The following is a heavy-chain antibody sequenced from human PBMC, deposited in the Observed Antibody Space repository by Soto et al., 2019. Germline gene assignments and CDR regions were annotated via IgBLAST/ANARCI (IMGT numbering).Heavy chain of an antibody. D-gene: IGHD2-15*01. CDR3: ARSLRIYYGMDV. V-gene: IGHV3-53*01. J-gene: IGHJ6*02. CDR2: IYSGGST. CDR1: GFTFSSYS. Sequence: PGGSLRLSCAASGFTFSSYSMNWVRQAPGKGLEWVSVIYSGGSTYYADSVKGRFTISRDNSKNTLHLQMNSLRAEDTAVYYCARSLRIYYGMDVWGQGTTVTVSS.